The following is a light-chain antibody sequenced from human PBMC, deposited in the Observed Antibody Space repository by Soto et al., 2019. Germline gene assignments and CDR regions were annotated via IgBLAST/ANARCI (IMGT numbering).Light chain of an antibody. J-gene: IGKJ4*01. CDR3: QQYYDTPLT. CDR1: QSVFYTSNNKNY. CDR2: WAS. V-gene: IGKV4-1*01. Sequence: DIVMTQSPDSLAVSLGERATINCKSSQSVFYTSNNKNYLAWYQQKPGQPPKLLTYWASIRESGVPDRFSGSGSGTDFTLTISSLQAEDVAVYYCQQYYDTPLTFAGGTKVEI.